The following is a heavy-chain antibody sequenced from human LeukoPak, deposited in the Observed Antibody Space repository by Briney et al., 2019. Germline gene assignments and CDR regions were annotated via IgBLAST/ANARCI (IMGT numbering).Heavy chain of an antibody. J-gene: IGHJ4*02. V-gene: IGHV3-33*01. CDR1: GFTFSSYG. CDR2: IWYDGSNK. Sequence: PGGSLRLSCAASGFTFSSYGMHWVRQAPGKGLEWVAVIWYDGSNKYYADSVKGRFTISRDNSKNTLYLQMNSLRDEDTAVYYCARWGSSFIFDYWGQGTLVTVSS. CDR3: ARWGSSFIFDY. D-gene: IGHD6-13*01.